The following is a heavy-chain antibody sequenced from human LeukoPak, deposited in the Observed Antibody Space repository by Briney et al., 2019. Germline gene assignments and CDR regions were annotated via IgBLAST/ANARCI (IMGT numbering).Heavy chain of an antibody. V-gene: IGHV4-34*01. J-gene: IGHJ4*02. CDR1: GGSFSGYY. Sequence: SETLSLTCAVYGGSFSGYYWSWIRQPPGKGLEWIGEINHSGSTNYNPSLKSRVTISVDTSKNQFSLKLSSVTAADTAVYYCARAHSSSPRGFDYWGQGTLATVSS. CDR3: ARAHSSSPRGFDY. CDR2: INHSGST. D-gene: IGHD6-13*01.